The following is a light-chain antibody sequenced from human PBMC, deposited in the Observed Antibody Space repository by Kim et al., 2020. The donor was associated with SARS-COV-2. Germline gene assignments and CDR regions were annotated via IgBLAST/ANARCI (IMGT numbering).Light chain of an antibody. J-gene: IGLJ2*01. V-gene: IGLV10-54*01. CDR1: SSNVGDEG. CDR3: SAWDSSLSAWV. Sequence: HTAKPTCTGNSSNVGDEGAAWLQQHQGHPPKLLSYRNNNRPSGISERLSASRSGNTASLTITGLQPEDEADYYCSAWDSSLSAWVFGGGTQLTVL. CDR2: RNN.